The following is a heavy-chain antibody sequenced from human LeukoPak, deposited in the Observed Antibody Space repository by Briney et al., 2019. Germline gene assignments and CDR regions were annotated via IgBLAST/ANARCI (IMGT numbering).Heavy chain of an antibody. Sequence: GGSLRLSCAASRFTFTSYIMDWVRQAPGKGLQWVSSISSSSSYIYYADSVKGRFTITRDNAQNSLFLQMNSLRDDDTATYYCARGRGTTEIRSHTFDIWGQGTMVTVSS. D-gene: IGHD1-1*01. CDR1: RFTFTSYI. CDR2: ISSSSSYI. V-gene: IGHV3-21*01. CDR3: ARGRGTTEIRSHTFDI. J-gene: IGHJ3*02.